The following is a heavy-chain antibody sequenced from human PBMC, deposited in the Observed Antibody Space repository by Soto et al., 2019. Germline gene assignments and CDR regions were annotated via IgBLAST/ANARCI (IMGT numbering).Heavy chain of an antibody. D-gene: IGHD6-19*01. CDR2: IWYDGSNK. CDR1: GVTFSSYG. Sequence: GGALRRSCAAPGVTFSSYGMHWVRQAPGKGLEWVAVIWYDGSNKYYADSVKGRFTISRDNSKNTLYLQMNSLRAEDTAVYYCARAVAGTFRYYYYYMDVWGKGTTVTVSS. CDR3: ARAVAGTFRYYYYYMDV. V-gene: IGHV3-33*01. J-gene: IGHJ6*03.